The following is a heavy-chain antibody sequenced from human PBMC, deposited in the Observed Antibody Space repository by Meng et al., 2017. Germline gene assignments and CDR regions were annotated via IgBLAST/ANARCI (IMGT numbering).Heavy chain of an antibody. CDR1: GVIFRSYA. V-gene: IGHV3-30*01. Sequence: QVPLVESWGAVVQPGWSLILVCAGSGVIFRSYAMHWVRQAPGKGLEWVAFISYDGSNNYYADSVKGRFTISRDNSKNTLYLQMNSLRAEDTAVYYCAHFDYWGQGTLVTVSS. J-gene: IGHJ4*02. CDR2: ISYDGSNN. CDR3: AHFDY.